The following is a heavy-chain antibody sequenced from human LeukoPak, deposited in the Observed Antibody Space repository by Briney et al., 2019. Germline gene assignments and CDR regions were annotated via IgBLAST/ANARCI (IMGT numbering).Heavy chain of an antibody. CDR2: INPSGGST. Sequence: GASVKVSCKVSGYTLTELSMHWVRQAPGQGLEWMGIINPSGGSTSYAQKFQGRVTMTRDASTSTVYMELSSLRSEDTAVYYCARDCSGGSCYSHPWDYYYGMDVWGQGTTVTVSS. J-gene: IGHJ6*02. CDR1: GYTLTELS. D-gene: IGHD2-15*01. CDR3: ARDCSGGSCYSHPWDYYYGMDV. V-gene: IGHV1-46*01.